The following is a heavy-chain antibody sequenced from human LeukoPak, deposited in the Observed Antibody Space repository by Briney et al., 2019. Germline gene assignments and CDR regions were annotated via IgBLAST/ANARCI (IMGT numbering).Heavy chain of an antibody. CDR1: GFTFSTYA. V-gene: IGHV3-30*04. D-gene: IGHD5-18*01. CDR3: ARARSSYGYGDAFDI. J-gene: IGHJ3*02. Sequence: GGSLRLSCAASGFTFSTYAMHWVRQAPGKGLEGVGVISYDGSSKYYADSVKGRFPISRDNSKNTLYLQMNSLRAEDTAVYYCARARSSYGYGDAFDIWGQGTMVTVSS. CDR2: ISYDGSSK.